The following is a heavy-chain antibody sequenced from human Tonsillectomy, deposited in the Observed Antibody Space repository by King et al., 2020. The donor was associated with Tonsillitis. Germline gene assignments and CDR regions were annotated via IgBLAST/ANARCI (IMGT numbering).Heavy chain of an antibody. CDR3: ARAKEHDGIAPLGY. V-gene: IGHV1-69*12. J-gene: IGHJ4*02. CDR2: IIPIFGTA. CDR1: GGTFSSYA. D-gene: IGHD6-6*01. Sequence: QLVQSGAEVKKPGSSVKVSCKASGGTFSSYAISWVRQAPGQGLEWMGGIIPIFGTANYAQKFQGRGTITADESTSTAYMELSSLRSEDTAVYYCARAKEHDGIAPLGYWGQGTLVTVSS.